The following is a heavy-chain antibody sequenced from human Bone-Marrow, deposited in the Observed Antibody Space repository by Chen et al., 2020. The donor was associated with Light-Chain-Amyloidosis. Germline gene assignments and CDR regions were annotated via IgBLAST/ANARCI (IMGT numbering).Heavy chain of an antibody. D-gene: IGHD3-16*01. CDR3: SGVERGYYFDS. CDR1: GCTFSSYG. CDR2: VKQDGSEI. J-gene: IGHJ4*02. V-gene: IGHV3-7*01. Sequence: EVKLVESGGGLVQPGGSLRLSCAASGCTFSSYGMSWVRQAPGKGLEWLGNVKQDGSEIYYVDSVKGLFTISRDNAKNSLYLQMNSLRAEDTAVYYCSGVERGYYFDSWGQGTLVTVSS.